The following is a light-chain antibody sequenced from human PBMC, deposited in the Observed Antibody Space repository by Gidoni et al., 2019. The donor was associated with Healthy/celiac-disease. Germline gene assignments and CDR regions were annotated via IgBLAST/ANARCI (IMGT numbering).Light chain of an antibody. CDR2: WAS. J-gene: IGKJ4*01. Sequence: DIVMTQSPASLAVSLGERATINCKSSQSVLYSSNNKNYLAWYQQKPGQPPKLLIYWASTRESGVPDRFSGSGSGPDFTLTISSLQAEDVAVYYCQQYYSTPPTFGGGTKVEIK. CDR3: QQYYSTPPT. V-gene: IGKV4-1*01. CDR1: QSVLYSSNNKNY.